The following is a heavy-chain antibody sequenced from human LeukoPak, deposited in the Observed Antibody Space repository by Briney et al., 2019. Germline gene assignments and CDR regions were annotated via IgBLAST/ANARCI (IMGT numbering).Heavy chain of an antibody. CDR2: IIPIFGTA. CDR3: ARRSGYYDSSGPDYYYGMDV. V-gene: IGHV1-69*13. D-gene: IGHD3-22*01. J-gene: IGHJ6*02. Sequence: ASVTVSCKASGGTFSSYAISWVRQAPGQGLEWMGGIIPIFGTANYAQKFQGRVTITADESTSTAYMELSSLRSEDTAVYYCARRSGYYDSSGPDYYYGMDVWGQGTTVTVSS. CDR1: GGTFSSYA.